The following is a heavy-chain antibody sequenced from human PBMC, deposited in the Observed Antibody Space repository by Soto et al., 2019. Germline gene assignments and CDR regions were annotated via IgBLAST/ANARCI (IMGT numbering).Heavy chain of an antibody. J-gene: IGHJ4*02. Sequence: DVQLVESGGGLVQPGWSLRLSCATSGFTFSRYWIHWVRQVLGEGLVWVSRIDGSGTNIDDAESVKGRFTISRAFAKSTVFLQMESLRGEDTAVYHCVRLGFVGEGDFWGQGILVNVSS. D-gene: IGHD2-21*01. CDR1: GFTFSRYW. CDR3: VRLGFVGEGDF. V-gene: IGHV3-74*01. CDR2: IDGSGTNI.